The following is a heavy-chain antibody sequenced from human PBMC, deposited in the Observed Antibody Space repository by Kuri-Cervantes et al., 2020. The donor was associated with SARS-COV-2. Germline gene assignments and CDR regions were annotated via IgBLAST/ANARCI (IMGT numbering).Heavy chain of an antibody. J-gene: IGHJ6*02. Sequence: GGSLRLSCAASGLTVRSNYMSWVRQAPGKGLEWVSVIYSGGSTYYADSVKGRFTISRDRSKNMLYLQMSSLRAEDTAVYYCARERYGDYVSPYQYYGMDVWGQGTTVTVSS. CDR3: ARERYGDYVSPYQYYGMDV. CDR2: IYSGGST. D-gene: IGHD4-17*01. V-gene: IGHV3-53*01. CDR1: GLTVRSNY.